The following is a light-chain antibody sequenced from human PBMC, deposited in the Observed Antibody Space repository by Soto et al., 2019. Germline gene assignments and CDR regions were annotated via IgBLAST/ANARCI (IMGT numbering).Light chain of an antibody. J-gene: IGKJ1*01. V-gene: IGKV1-6*01. CDR2: AAS. Sequence: TQSPGTLSASVGEKIIITCRASRDVGSDVSWYQQKPGQAPKLLIYAASNLYTGVPSRFSGSRSGTEFTLTISSLQPEDFASYYCLQDYGDSWTFGQGTKVEIE. CDR1: RDVGSD. CDR3: LQDYGDSWT.